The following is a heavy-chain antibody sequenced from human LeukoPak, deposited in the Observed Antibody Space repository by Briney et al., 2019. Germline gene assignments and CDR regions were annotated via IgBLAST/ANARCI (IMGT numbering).Heavy chain of an antibody. CDR3: AHVAVTTWGRGHFDY. CDR2: IYWNDDK. Sequence: SGPTLVNPTQTLTLTCTFSGFSLSTSGVGVGWIRQPPGKALEWLALIYWNDDKRYSPSLKSRLTITKDTSKNQVVLTMTNMDPVDTGTYYCAHVAVTTWGRGHFDYWGQGTLVTVSS. V-gene: IGHV2-5*01. CDR1: GFSLSTSGVG. J-gene: IGHJ4*02. D-gene: IGHD4-17*01.